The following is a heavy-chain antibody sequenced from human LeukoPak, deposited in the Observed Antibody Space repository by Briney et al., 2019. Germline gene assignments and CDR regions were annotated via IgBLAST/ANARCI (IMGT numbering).Heavy chain of an antibody. CDR2: IIPILGIA. D-gene: IGHD2-2*01. CDR1: GGTFSSYA. Sequence: GASVKVSCKASGGTFSSYAISWVRQAPGQGLEWVGRIIPILGIANYAQKFQGRVTITADKSTSTAYMELSSLRSEDTAVYYCARTVSCSSTSCYLSDYWGQGTLVTVSS. CDR3: ARTVSCSSTSCYLSDY. V-gene: IGHV1-69*04. J-gene: IGHJ4*02.